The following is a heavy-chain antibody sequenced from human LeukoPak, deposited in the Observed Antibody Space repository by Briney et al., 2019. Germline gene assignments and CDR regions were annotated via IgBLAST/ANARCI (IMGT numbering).Heavy chain of an antibody. Sequence: QPGGSLRLSCAASGFTFSIYWMHWVRQAPGKGLVWVSRINSDGSSTSYADSVKGRFTISRDNAKNTLYLQMNSLRAEDTAVYYCARDEDWSGYYGAFDIWGQGTVVTVSS. CDR1: GFTFSIYW. CDR2: INSDGSST. V-gene: IGHV3-74*01. D-gene: IGHD3-3*01. J-gene: IGHJ3*02. CDR3: ARDEDWSGYYGAFDI.